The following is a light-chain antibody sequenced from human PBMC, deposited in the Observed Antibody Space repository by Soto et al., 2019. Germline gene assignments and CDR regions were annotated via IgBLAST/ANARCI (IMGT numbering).Light chain of an antibody. V-gene: IGKV1-39*01. Sequence: DIQLTQSPSSLSASVGDRVTITCRASRSITTYLNWYQQKPGKAPKLLIYAASTLQSGVPSRFSGGGSGTDFTLTISSLQPEDFATYHCQQSYSTPLTFGGGTIVEIK. J-gene: IGKJ4*01. CDR1: RSITTY. CDR3: QQSYSTPLT. CDR2: AAS.